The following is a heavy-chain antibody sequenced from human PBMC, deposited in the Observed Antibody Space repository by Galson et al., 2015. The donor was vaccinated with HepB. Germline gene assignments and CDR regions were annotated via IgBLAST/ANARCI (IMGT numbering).Heavy chain of an antibody. CDR2: SRLKADSYTT. CDR1: SFIFTDSY. D-gene: IGHD4-17*01. J-gene: IGHJ3*01. V-gene: IGHV3-72*01. Sequence: SLRLSCAALSFIFTDSYLDWVRQAPGKGPEWVGRSRLKADSYTTEYAASVKGRFTISRDASNTAMHLQMNGLKDEDTAVYFCAKPSSGHYGTYDALDFWGRGTLVIVSS. CDR3: AKPSSGHYGTYDALDF.